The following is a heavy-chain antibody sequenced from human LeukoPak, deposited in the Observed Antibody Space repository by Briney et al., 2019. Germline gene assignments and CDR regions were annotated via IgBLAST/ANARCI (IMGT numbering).Heavy chain of an antibody. CDR1: GYTFTGYW. Sequence: ASVKLSCKAFGYTFTGYWMHWVRQAPGQGPEWMGVISPSGGSTIYAQKFQGRVTMTRDTSISTAYMELSRLRSDDTAVYYCASLSGSDGWWGQGTLVTVSS. CDR2: ISPSGGST. D-gene: IGHD1-26*01. CDR3: ASLSGSDGW. V-gene: IGHV1-2*02. J-gene: IGHJ4*02.